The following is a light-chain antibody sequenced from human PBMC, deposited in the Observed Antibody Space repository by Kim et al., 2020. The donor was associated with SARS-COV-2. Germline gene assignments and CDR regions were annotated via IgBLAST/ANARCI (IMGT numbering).Light chain of an antibody. V-gene: IGKV1-39*01. CDR2: AAS. CDR3: QQSSSITLT. CDR1: QSISSY. Sequence: SASVGDRVTITCRASQSISSYLNWYQQKPGKAPKLLIYAASSLQSEVPSRFSGSGSGTDFTLTISSLQPEDFATYYCQQSSSITLTFGGGTKLEI. J-gene: IGKJ4*01.